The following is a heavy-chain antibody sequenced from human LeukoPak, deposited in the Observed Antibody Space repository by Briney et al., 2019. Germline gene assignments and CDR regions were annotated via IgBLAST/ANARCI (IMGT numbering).Heavy chain of an antibody. CDR2: IKQDGSEK. J-gene: IGHJ4*02. CDR1: GFTFSSYC. D-gene: IGHD2/OR15-2a*01. CDR3: ARDRDPYPFLCDY. Sequence: PGGSLRLSCAASGFTFSSYCMSWVRQAPGKGLEWVANIKQDGSEKYYVDSVKGRFTISRDNAKNSLYLQMNSLRAEDTAVYYCARDRDPYPFLCDYWGQGTLVTVSS. V-gene: IGHV3-7*01.